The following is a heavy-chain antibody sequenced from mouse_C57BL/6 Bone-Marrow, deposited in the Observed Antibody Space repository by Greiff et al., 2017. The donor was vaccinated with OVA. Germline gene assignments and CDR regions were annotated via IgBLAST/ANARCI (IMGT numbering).Heavy chain of an antibody. CDR2: IDPSDGYT. D-gene: IGHD1-1*01. CDR1: GYTFTSYW. Sequence: VQLQQPGAELVKPGASVKLSCKASGYTFTSYWMQWVKQRPGQGLEWIGEIDPSDGYTNYNQKFKGKATLTVDTSSSTAYMQLSSLTSEDSAAEDCARGYYGSSLGYFDVWGTGTTVTVSS. J-gene: IGHJ1*03. CDR3: ARGYYGSSLGYFDV. V-gene: IGHV1-50*01.